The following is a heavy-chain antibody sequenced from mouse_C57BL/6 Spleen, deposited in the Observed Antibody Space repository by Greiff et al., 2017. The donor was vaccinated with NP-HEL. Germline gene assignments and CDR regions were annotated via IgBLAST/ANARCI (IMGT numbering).Heavy chain of an antibody. CDR1: GYTFTSYW. V-gene: IGHV1-53*01. D-gene: IGHD2-4*01. CDR3: SRSGRLRRPYYFDY. CDR2: INPSNGGT. J-gene: IGHJ2*01. Sequence: VQLQQSGTELVKPGASVKLSCKASGYTFTSYWMHWVKQRPGQGLEWIGNINPSNGGTNYNEKFKSKATLTADKSSSTAYLQLSSLTSEDYAVYYCSRSGRLRRPYYFDYWGQGTTLTVSS.